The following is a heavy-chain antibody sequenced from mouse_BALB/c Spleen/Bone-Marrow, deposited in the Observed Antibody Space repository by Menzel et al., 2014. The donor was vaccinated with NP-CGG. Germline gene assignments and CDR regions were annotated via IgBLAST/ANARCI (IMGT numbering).Heavy chain of an antibody. CDR1: GYAFTSYN. CDR3: ARRVYYDYYAMDY. Sequence: VQLKESGPELVKPGASVKVSCKASGYAFTSYNMYWVKQSHGKSLEWIGYIDPYSGGTSYNQKFKGKATLTVDKSSSTAYMHLNSLTSEGSAVYYCARRVYYDYYAMDYWGQGTSVTVSS. CDR2: IDPYSGGT. V-gene: IGHV1S135*01. J-gene: IGHJ4*01. D-gene: IGHD1-1*01.